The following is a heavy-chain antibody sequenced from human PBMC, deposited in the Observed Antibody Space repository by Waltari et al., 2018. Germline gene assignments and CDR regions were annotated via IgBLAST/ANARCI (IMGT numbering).Heavy chain of an antibody. D-gene: IGHD6-19*01. CDR2: ISGSGGST. CDR3: AKGDGSGWYYVEWFDT. Sequence: EVQLLESGGGLVQPGGSLRLSCAASGFTFSSYAMSWVRQAPGKGLEWVSSISGSGGSTYYADSVKGRFTISRDNSKNTLYLQMNSLRAEDTAVYYCAKGDGSGWYYVEWFDTWGQGTLVTVSS. V-gene: IGHV3-23*01. CDR1: GFTFSSYA. J-gene: IGHJ5*02.